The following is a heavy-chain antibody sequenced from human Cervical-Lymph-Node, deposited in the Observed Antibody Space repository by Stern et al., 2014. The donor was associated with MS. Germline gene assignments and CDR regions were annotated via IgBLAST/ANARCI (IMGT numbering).Heavy chain of an antibody. CDR1: GFTVSSNY. D-gene: IGHD6-19*01. V-gene: IGHV3-66*02. J-gene: IGHJ4*02. Sequence: EVQLLESGGGLVQPGGSLRLSCAASGFTVSSNYMSWVRQAPGKGLEWVSVIYSGGSTYYADSVKGRFPISRDNSKNTLYLQMNSLRAEDTAVYYCARNPRSSGWYVDWGQGTLVTVSS. CDR2: IYSGGST. CDR3: ARNPRSSGWYVD.